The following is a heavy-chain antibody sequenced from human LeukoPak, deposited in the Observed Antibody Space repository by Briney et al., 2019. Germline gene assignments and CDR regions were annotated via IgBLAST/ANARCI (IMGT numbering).Heavy chain of an antibody. CDR2: INPNSGGT. D-gene: IGHD6-6*01. CDR3: AWVIAARPLFSEGHNWFDP. V-gene: IGHV1-2*02. Sequence: ASVKVSCKASGYTFTGYYMHWVRQAPGQGLEWMGWINPNSGGTNYAQKFQGRVTMTRDTSISTAYMELSRLRSDDTAVYYCAWVIAARPLFSEGHNWFDPWGQGTLVTVSS. J-gene: IGHJ5*02. CDR1: GYTFTGYY.